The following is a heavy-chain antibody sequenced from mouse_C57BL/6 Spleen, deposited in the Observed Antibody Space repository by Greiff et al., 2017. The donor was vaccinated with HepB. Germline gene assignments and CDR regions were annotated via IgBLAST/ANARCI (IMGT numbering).Heavy chain of an antibody. V-gene: IGHV1-80*01. CDR3: ARGSSGLWFAY. J-gene: IGHJ3*01. Sequence: VKLQESGAELVKPGASVKISCKASGYAFSSYWMNWVKQRPGKGLEWIGQIYPGDGDTKYNGKFKGKATLTADKSSSTAYMQLSSLTSEDSAVYFCARGSSGLWFAYWGQRTLVTVSA. D-gene: IGHD3-2*02. CDR1: GYAFSSYW. CDR2: IYPGDGDT.